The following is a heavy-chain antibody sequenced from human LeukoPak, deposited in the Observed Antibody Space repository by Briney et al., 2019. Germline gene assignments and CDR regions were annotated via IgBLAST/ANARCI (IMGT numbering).Heavy chain of an antibody. V-gene: IGHV3-66*01. CDR3: ARDRHDAFDI. CDR1: GFTVSYTY. CDR2: IYSGGST. J-gene: IGHJ3*02. Sequence: PGGSLRLSCAASGFTVSYTYMSWVRQAPGKGLEWVSVIYSGGSTYYADSVKGRFTISRDNSKNTLYLQMNSLRAEDTAVYYCARDRHDAFDIWSQGTMVTVSS.